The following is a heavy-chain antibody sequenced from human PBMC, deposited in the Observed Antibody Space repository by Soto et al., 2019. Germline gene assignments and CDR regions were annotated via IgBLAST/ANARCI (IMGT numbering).Heavy chain of an antibody. CDR3: ARDVIKGSGGLTGWFDP. V-gene: IGHV1-69*01. CDR1: GGTFSSYA. CDR2: LIPIFGTA. D-gene: IGHD2-8*02. J-gene: IGHJ5*02. Sequence: QVQLVQSGAEVKKPGSSVKVSCKASGGTFSSYAISWVRQAPGQGLEWMGGLIPIFGTANYAQKFHGRVTIPADESTSPACMEVSSLRSEDTAVYYCARDVIKGSGGLTGWFDPWGQGTLVTVSS.